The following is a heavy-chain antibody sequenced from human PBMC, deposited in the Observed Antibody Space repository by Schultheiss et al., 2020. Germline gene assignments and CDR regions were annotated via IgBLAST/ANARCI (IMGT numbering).Heavy chain of an antibody. D-gene: IGHD1-1*01. Sequence: SGPTLVKPTQTLTLTCTFSGFSLSTSGVGVGWIRQPPGKALEWLALIYWDDDKRYSPSLKSRLTITKDTSKNQVVLTMTNMDPMDTATYYCARDNWNDVCDWFDTWGQGTLVTVSS. CDR1: GFSLSTSGVG. J-gene: IGHJ5*02. CDR2: IYWDDDK. V-gene: IGHV2-5*02. CDR3: ARDNWNDVCDWFDT.